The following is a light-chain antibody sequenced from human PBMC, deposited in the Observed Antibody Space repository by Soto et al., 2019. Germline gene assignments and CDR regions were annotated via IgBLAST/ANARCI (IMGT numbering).Light chain of an antibody. V-gene: IGKV3-15*01. CDR3: QQYNNWPGT. CDR2: GAS. J-gene: IGKJ1*01. CDR1: ESVSTN. Sequence: EILMTQSPATLSVSPGRRAILSCRASESVSTNLAWYQQKPGQAPRLLISGASTRATGVPARVSGSGSGTDFSLTIDSLQSEDIALYYCQQYNNWPGTFGQGTKVEI.